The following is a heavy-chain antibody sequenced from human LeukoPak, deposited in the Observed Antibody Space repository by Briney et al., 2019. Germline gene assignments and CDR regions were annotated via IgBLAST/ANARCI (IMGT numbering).Heavy chain of an antibody. D-gene: IGHD2-15*01. CDR2: MNPNSGNI. V-gene: IGHV1-8*01. Sequence: GASVKVSCKASGYTFTSYDIHWVRQATGQGLEWLGWMNPNSGNIGYAQKFQIRVTMTRNTSISTAYMVLSSLSFEDTAVYYCARRNIGYSFDPWGQGTPVTVSS. CDR1: GYTFTSYD. CDR3: ARRNIGYSFDP. J-gene: IGHJ5*02.